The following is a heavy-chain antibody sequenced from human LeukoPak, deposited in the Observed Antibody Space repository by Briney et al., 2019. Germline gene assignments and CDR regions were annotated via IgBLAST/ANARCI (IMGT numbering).Heavy chain of an antibody. Sequence: KPSETLSLTCTVSGGSISSYYWSWIRQPPGKGLEWIGYIYYSGSTYYNPSLKSRVTISVDTSKNQFSLKLSSVTAADTAVYYCARTPLRLNWFDPWGQGTLVTVSS. CDR1: GGSISSYY. D-gene: IGHD5/OR15-5a*01. V-gene: IGHV4-59*08. CDR3: ARTPLRLNWFDP. J-gene: IGHJ5*02. CDR2: IYYSGST.